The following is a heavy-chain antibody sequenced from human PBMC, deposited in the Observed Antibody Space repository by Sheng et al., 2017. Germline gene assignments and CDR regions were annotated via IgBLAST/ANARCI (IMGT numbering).Heavy chain of an antibody. V-gene: IGHV3-23*04. CDR3: AKYGARDDNSPDNSDF. D-gene: IGHD1-1*01. J-gene: IGHJ4*02. CDR1: GFTFSSYA. Sequence: EVQLVESGGGLVQPGGSLRLSCAASGFTFSSYAMNWVRQAPGKGLEWVSTISGSGDTTFDADSLKGRFTISRDNSKNTLYLQMNSLRPEDTAVYYCAKYGARDDNSPDNSDFWGQGTLVTVSS. CDR2: ISGSGDTT.